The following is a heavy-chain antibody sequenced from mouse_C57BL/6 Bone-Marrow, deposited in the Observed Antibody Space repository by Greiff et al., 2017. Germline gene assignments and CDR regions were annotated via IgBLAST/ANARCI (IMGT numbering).Heavy chain of an antibody. Sequence: VQLQQSGPELVKPGASVKIPCKASGYTFTDYNMDWVKQSHGKSLEWIGDINPNNGGTIYNQKFKGKATLTVDKSSSTAYMELRSLTSEDTTVYYCAKGEDYYGSSNWYFDVWGTGTTVTVSS. D-gene: IGHD1-1*01. CDR3: AKGEDYYGSSNWYFDV. CDR1: GYTFTDYN. J-gene: IGHJ1*03. V-gene: IGHV1-18*01. CDR2: INPNNGGT.